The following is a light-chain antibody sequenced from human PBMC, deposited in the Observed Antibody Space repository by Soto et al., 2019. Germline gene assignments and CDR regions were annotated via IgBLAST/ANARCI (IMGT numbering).Light chain of an antibody. V-gene: IGKV3-15*01. Sequence: EIVMTQSPATLSVSSGERVTLSCRASQSVSSNLAWYQQKPGQAPRLLIYGASARATGIQARFSGSGSGTEFTLTISSLQSEDFAVYYCQQYSSWLYTFGQGTKLEIK. CDR3: QQYSSWLYT. J-gene: IGKJ2*01. CDR1: QSVSSN. CDR2: GAS.